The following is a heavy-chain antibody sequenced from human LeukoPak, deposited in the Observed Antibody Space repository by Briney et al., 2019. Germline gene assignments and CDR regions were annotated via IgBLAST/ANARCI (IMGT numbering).Heavy chain of an antibody. CDR2: IYPGDSDT. Sequence: GESLKISCKGSGYSFSNYWIGWVRQMPGKGLEWMGIIYPGDSDTRYSPSFQGQVTISADKSISTAYLQWSSLKASDTAMYYCARHQRNYDILTGYIDYWGQGTLVTVSS. CDR3: ARHQRNYDILTGYIDY. V-gene: IGHV5-51*01. CDR1: GYSFSNYW. D-gene: IGHD3-9*01. J-gene: IGHJ4*02.